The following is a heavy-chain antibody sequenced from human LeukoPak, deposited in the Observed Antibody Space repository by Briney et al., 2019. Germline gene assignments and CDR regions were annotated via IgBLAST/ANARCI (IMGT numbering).Heavy chain of an antibody. CDR2: IYYSGST. CDR1: GGSISSYY. J-gene: IGHJ4*02. Sequence: ASETLSLTCTVSGGSISSYYWSWIRQPPGKGLEWIGYIYYSGSTNYNPSLKSRVTISVDTSKNQFSLKLSSVTAADTAVYYCARHVVGYNYGYSFDYWGQGTLVTVSS. V-gene: IGHV4-59*08. CDR3: ARHVVGYNYGYSFDY. D-gene: IGHD5-18*01.